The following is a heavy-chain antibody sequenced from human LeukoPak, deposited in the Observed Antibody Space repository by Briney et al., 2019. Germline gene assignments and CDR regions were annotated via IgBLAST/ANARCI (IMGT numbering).Heavy chain of an antibody. CDR3: ARGDCSGGSCYYYYYMDV. D-gene: IGHD2-15*01. Sequence: ASVKVSCKVSGYTLTELSMHWVRQAPGEGLEWMGGFDPEDGETFYAQKFQGRVTMTEDTSTDTAYMELSSLRSEDTAVYYCARGDCSGGSCYYYYYMDVWGKGTTVTISS. J-gene: IGHJ6*03. V-gene: IGHV1-24*01. CDR2: FDPEDGET. CDR1: GYTLTELS.